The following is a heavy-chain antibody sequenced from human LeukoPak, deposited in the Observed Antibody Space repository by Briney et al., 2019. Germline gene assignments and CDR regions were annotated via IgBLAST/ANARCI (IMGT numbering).Heavy chain of an antibody. D-gene: IGHD6-6*01. CDR2: IYYSGST. CDR1: GGSISSYY. J-gene: IGHJ6*03. Sequence: SETLSLTCTVSGGSISSYYWSWIRQPPGKGLEWIGYIYYSGSTNYNPSLKSRVTISVDTSKNQFSLKLSSVTAADTAVYYCARASSGYSSGLLYYYYYYMDVWGKGTTVTISS. V-gene: IGHV4-59*01. CDR3: ARASSGYSSGLLYYYYYYMDV.